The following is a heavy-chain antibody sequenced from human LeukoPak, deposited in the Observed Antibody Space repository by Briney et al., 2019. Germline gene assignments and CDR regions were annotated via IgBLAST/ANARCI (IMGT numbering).Heavy chain of an antibody. CDR2: INAGNGNT. CDR1: GYTFTSYA. V-gene: IGHV1-3*01. Sequence: ASVKVSCKASGYTFTSYAMHWVRQAPGQRLEWMGWINAGNGNTKYSQKFQGRVTITRDTSASTAYMELSSLRSEDTAVYYCARVESSSWYWKGAFDIWGQGTMVTVSS. J-gene: IGHJ3*02. D-gene: IGHD6-13*01. CDR3: ARVESSSWYWKGAFDI.